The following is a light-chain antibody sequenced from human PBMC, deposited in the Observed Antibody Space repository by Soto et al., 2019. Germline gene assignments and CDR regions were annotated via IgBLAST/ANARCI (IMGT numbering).Light chain of an antibody. CDR2: KAS. CDR3: QHSGT. J-gene: IGKJ1*01. V-gene: IGKV1-5*03. Sequence: DIRLTQSPSTLSASIGDRVTITCRASQSIDNLLAWYQQKPGRAPNLLIYKASDLKSGVPSRFSGSGSGREFTLSITTLQPEDSATYYCQHSGTFGQGTKVEIK. CDR1: QSIDNL.